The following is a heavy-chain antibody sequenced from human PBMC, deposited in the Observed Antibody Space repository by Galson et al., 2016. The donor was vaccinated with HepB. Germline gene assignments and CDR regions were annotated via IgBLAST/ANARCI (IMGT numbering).Heavy chain of an antibody. Sequence: QSGAEVKKPGESLKISCKGSGYTFTSYWIAWVRQMPGKGLEWMGTIFLGDSDTRYSPSFQGQVTISGDKSISTAYLQWSSLKASDTAIYYCARPSGAARFGAFDVWSQGTLVTVSS. CDR2: IFLGDSDT. CDR3: ARPSGAARFGAFDV. CDR1: GYTFTSYW. V-gene: IGHV5-51*01. J-gene: IGHJ3*01. D-gene: IGHD6-6*01.